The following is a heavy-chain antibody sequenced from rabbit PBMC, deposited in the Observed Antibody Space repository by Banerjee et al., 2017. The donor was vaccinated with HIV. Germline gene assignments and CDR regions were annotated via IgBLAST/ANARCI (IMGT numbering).Heavy chain of an antibody. Sequence: QEQLEESGGDLVKPEGSLTLTCTASGFSFSSSYWMCWVRQAPGKGLELSACIYTSSGTTWYASWVHGRFTISRSTSLNTVDLKMTSLTAADTATYFCARVLLVPPYYFNLRGPGTLVTVS. V-gene: IGHV1S43*01. CDR3: ARVLLVPPYYFNL. J-gene: IGHJ4*01. CDR1: GFSFSSSYW. CDR2: IYTSSGTT. D-gene: IGHD4-2*01.